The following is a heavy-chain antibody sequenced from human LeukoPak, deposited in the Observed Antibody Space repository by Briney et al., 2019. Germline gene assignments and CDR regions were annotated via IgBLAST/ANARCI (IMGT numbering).Heavy chain of an antibody. D-gene: IGHD3-3*01. Sequence: VASVKVSCKASGYTFTSYGISWVRQAPGQGLEWMGWISAYNGNTNYAQKLQGRVTMTTDTSTSTAYMELRSLRSDDTAVYYCATAVYYDFWSGSLSDAFDIWGQGTMVTVSS. CDR2: ISAYNGNT. J-gene: IGHJ3*02. V-gene: IGHV1-18*01. CDR1: GYTFTSYG. CDR3: ATAVYYDFWSGSLSDAFDI.